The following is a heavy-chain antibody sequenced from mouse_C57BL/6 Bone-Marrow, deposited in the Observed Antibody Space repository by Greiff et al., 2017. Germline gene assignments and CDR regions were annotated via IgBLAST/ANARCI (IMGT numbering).Heavy chain of an antibody. CDR3: AIPAKRYYAFAY. J-gene: IGHJ4*01. Sequence: VQLQQSGAELVKPGASVKLSCTASGFNIKDYYMHWVKQRTEQGLEWIGRIDPEDGETKYAPKFKGKATITADKSSNTAYLQLSSLTSEDTAVYYCAIPAKRYYAFAYWGQGTSVTVSS. CDR2: IDPEDGET. CDR1: GFNIKDYY. V-gene: IGHV14-2*01.